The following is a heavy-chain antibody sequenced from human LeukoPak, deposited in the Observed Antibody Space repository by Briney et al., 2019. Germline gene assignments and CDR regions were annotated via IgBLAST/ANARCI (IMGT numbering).Heavy chain of an antibody. J-gene: IGHJ4*02. CDR2: IGGSSSSI. D-gene: IGHD1-1*01. Sequence: GGSLRLSCAGSGFTFSNAWMNWVRQAPGKGLEWVSSIGGSSSSIYYADSVKGRFTISRDNAKNSLYLQMNSLRAEDTAVYYCARENPTEAFEYWGQGTLVTVSS. CDR1: GFTFSNAW. V-gene: IGHV3-21*01. CDR3: ARENPTEAFEY.